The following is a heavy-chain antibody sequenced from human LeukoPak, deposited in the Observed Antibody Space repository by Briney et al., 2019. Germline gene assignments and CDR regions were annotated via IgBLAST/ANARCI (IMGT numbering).Heavy chain of an antibody. D-gene: IGHD4-17*01. Sequence: AASVKVSCKASGYTFTGYYMHWVRQAPGQGLEWMGWINPNSGGTNYAQKFQGRVTMTRDTSISTAYMELSRLRSDDTAVYYCARDRGDRYTWFDPWGQGTLVTVSA. CDR1: GYTFTGYY. J-gene: IGHJ5*02. CDR2: INPNSGGT. CDR3: ARDRGDRYTWFDP. V-gene: IGHV1-2*02.